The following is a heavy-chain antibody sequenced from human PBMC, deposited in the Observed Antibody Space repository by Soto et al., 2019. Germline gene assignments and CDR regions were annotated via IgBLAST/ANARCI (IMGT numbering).Heavy chain of an antibody. Sequence: SETLSLTCTVSGVSISSISNHYCSWIRQPPGKGLEWIGYISYSGYTSYNPSLKSRVIISVDTSKNQVSLNLASVTAADTAVYYCATQGFGVLHGLVDVWGQGTTVTVSS. V-gene: IGHV4-59*08. CDR3: ATQGFGVLHGLVDV. J-gene: IGHJ6*02. D-gene: IGHD3-10*01. CDR2: ISYSGYT. CDR1: GVSISSISNHY.